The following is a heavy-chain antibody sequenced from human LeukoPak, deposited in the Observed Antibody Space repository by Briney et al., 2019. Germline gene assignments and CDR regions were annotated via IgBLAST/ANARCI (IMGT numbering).Heavy chain of an antibody. CDR2: INPNSGGT. CDR1: GYTFTGYY. D-gene: IGHD1-26*01. J-gene: IGHJ4*02. Sequence: EASVKVSCKASGYTFTGYYTHWVRQAPGQGLEWMGWINPNSGGTNYAQKLQGRVTMSRDTSISTAYMELSRLRSDDTAVYYCARGRGGGSYPYFDYWGQGTLVTVSS. V-gene: IGHV1-2*02. CDR3: ARGRGGGSYPYFDY.